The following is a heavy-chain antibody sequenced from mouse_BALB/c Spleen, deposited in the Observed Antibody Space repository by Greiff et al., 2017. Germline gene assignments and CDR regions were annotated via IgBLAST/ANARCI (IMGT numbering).Heavy chain of an antibody. J-gene: IGHJ2*01. CDR3: ARGITTVVVGDYFDY. D-gene: IGHD1-1*01. CDR2: ISSGGSYT. Sequence: EVQLVESGGGLVKPGGSLKLSCAASGFTFSSYAMSWVRQTPEKRLEWVATISSGGSYTYYPDSVKGRFTISRDNAKNTLYLQMSSLRSEDTAMYYCARGITTVVVGDYFDYWGQGTTLTVSS. V-gene: IGHV5-9-3*01. CDR1: GFTFSSYA.